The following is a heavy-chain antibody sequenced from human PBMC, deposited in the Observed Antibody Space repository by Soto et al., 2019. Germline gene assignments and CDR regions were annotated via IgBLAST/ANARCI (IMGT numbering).Heavy chain of an antibody. D-gene: IGHD6-6*01. Sequence: GGSLRLSCAASGITFSGSAIHWVRQASGKGLEWIACIRTKSNGYATTYAASVKGRFTISRDDSKNMSYLQMNGLKTEHTAMYYCSRVEYVTSSPIGWGQGTLVTVSS. V-gene: IGHV3-73*01. CDR2: IRTKSNGYAT. CDR3: SRVEYVTSSPIG. CDR1: GITFSGSA. J-gene: IGHJ4*02.